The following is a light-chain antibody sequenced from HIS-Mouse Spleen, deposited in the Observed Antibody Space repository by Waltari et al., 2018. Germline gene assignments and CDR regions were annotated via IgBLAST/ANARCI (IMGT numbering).Light chain of an antibody. CDR3: QVWDSSSDHVV. J-gene: IGLJ2*01. Sequence: SYVLTQPPSVSVAPGKTARITCGGNKIGSKSVHWYQQRPGQAPVLVVYDDSDRPSGLPERFSGSNSGNTATLNISRVEAGDEADYYCQVWDSSSDHVVFGGGTKLTVL. V-gene: IGLV3-21*03. CDR1: KIGSKS. CDR2: DDS.